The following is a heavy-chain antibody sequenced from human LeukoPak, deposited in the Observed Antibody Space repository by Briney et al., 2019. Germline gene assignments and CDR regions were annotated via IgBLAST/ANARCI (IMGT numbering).Heavy chain of an antibody. V-gene: IGHV4-61*01. CDR3: AREYSGYEAYYFDY. Sequence: SETLSLTCTVSGGSFSSGSYYWSWIRQPPGKGLEWIGYIYYSGSTNYNPSLKSRVTISVDTSKNQFSLKLSSVTAADTAVYYCAREYSGYEAYYFDYWGQGTLVTVSS. CDR1: GGSFSSGSYY. J-gene: IGHJ4*02. D-gene: IGHD5-12*01. CDR2: IYYSGST.